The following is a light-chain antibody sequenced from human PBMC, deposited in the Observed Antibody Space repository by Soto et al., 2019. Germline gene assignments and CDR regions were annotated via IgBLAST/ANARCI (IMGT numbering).Light chain of an antibody. CDR2: DAS. CDR1: QGLYNY. CDR3: QQRISWPST. J-gene: IGKJ5*01. Sequence: EIVLTQSPATLSLSPGERATLSCRASQGLYNYLAWYQQKPGQTPRLLIYDASTRATGIPDRFSGDWSGTDFTLTIDTLEPEDFAVYYCQQRISWPSTFGQGTRLEIK. V-gene: IGKV3-11*01.